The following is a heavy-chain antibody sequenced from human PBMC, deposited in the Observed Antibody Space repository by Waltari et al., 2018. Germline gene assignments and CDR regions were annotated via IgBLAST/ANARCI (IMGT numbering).Heavy chain of an antibody. CDR3: ARDSLSSGYHVY. V-gene: IGHV3-7*01. CDR1: GFTFSIYW. Sequence: EVQLVESGGGLVQPGGSLRLSCAASGFTFSIYWMSWVRQAPGKGLEWVANIKQDGSEKYYVDSVKGRFTISRDNAKNSLYLQMNSLRAEDTAVYYCARDSLSSGYHVYWGQGTLVTVSS. D-gene: IGHD6-19*01. CDR2: IKQDGSEK. J-gene: IGHJ4*02.